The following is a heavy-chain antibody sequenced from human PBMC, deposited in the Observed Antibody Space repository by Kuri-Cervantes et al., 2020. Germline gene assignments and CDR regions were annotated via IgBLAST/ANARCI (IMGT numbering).Heavy chain of an antibody. CDR3: ARVSSGVDY. CDR2: IYHSGST. D-gene: IGHD6-19*01. J-gene: IGHJ4*02. CDR1: GSSISSDYY. Sequence: SETLSLTCAVSGSSISSDYYWAWIRQPPGMGLEWIGSIYHSGSTYYNPSLKSRVTISVDTSKNQFSLKLSSVTAADTAVYYCARVSSGVDYWGQGTLVTVSS. V-gene: IGHV4-38-2*01.